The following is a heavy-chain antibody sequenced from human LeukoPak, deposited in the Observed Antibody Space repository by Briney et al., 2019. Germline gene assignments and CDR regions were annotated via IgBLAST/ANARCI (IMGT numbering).Heavy chain of an antibody. J-gene: IGHJ4*02. CDR2: INSDGSST. CDR3: AHGAMYQLDY. Sequence: HPGGSLRLSCAASGFTFSSYWMHWVRQAPGRGLVWVSRINSDGSSTSYGDSVKGRFTISGDNSKNTLFLQMNSLRAEDTAVYYCAHGAMYQLDYWGQGTLVTVSS. D-gene: IGHD2-2*01. V-gene: IGHV3-74*01. CDR1: GFTFSSYW.